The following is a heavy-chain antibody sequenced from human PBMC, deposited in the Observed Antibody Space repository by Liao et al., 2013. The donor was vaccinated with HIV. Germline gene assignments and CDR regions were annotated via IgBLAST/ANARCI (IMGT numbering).Heavy chain of an antibody. CDR2: IYYSGST. J-gene: IGHJ4*02. Sequence: QVQLQESGPGLVKPSETLSLTCTVSGGSISSYYWSWIRQPPGKGLELIGYIYYSGSTNYNPSLKSRVTISVDTSKNQFSLKLSSVTAADTAVYYCARGRGDSSGHYRSFDYWGQGTLVTVSS. CDR1: GGSISSYY. CDR3: ARGRGDSSGHYRSFDY. D-gene: IGHD3-22*01. V-gene: IGHV4-59*12.